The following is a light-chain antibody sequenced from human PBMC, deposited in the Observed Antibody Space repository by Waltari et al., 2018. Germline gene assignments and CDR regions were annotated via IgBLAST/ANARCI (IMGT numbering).Light chain of an antibody. CDR1: QSIHNY. V-gene: IGKV3-11*01. Sequence: DIVLTQSPATLSLSPGERATLSCRASQSIHNYLAWYQQKPGQAPRLLIYDTSNRATGISARFSGSGFGTDFTLTISSLEPEDFAVYYCQQRRNWPLTSGGGTKVEIK. J-gene: IGKJ4*01. CDR3: QQRRNWPLT. CDR2: DTS.